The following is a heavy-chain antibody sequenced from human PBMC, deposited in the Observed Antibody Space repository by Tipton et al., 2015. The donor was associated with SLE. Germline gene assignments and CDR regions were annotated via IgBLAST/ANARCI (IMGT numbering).Heavy chain of an antibody. V-gene: IGHV4-61*09. CDR2: IYTTGSRRGSA. CDR1: GASISSGTDY. Sequence: TLSLTCTLSGASISSGTDYWAWIRQPAGKTLEWIGHIYTTGSRRGSADYNPSLESRVTISVDTSKNQFSLKLSSVTAADTAVYYCARDYGPGNWFDPWGQGTLVTVSS. J-gene: IGHJ5*02. CDR3: ARDYGPGNWFDP. D-gene: IGHD4-17*01.